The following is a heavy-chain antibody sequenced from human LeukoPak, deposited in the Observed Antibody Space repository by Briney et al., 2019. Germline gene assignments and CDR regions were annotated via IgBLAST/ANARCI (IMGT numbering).Heavy chain of an antibody. Sequence: GRSLRLSCAASGFTFSSYGMHWVRQAPGKGLEWVAVIWYDGSNKYYADSVKGRFTISRDNSKNTLYLQMNSLRAEDTAVYYCARDPLGYYFDYWGQGTLVTVSS. J-gene: IGHJ4*02. CDR2: IWYDGSNK. D-gene: IGHD3-10*01. CDR3: ARDPLGYYFDY. CDR1: GFTFSSYG. V-gene: IGHV3-33*01.